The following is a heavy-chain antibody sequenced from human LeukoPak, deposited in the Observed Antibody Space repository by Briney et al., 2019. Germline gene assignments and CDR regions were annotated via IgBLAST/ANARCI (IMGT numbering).Heavy chain of an antibody. D-gene: IGHD5-18*01. J-gene: IGHJ6*03. Sequence: SETLSLTCTVSGGSISSSSYYWGWIRQPPGKGLEWIGSIYYSGSTYYNPSLKSRVTISVDTSKNQFSLKLSSVTAADTAAYYCARVDTASYYYYYMDVWGKGTTVTVSS. CDR1: GGSISSSSYY. CDR3: ARVDTASYYYYYMDV. V-gene: IGHV4-39*07. CDR2: IYYSGST.